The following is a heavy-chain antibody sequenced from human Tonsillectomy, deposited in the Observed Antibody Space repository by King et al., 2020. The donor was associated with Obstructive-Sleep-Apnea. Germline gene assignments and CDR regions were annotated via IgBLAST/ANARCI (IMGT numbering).Heavy chain of an antibody. D-gene: IGHD3-10*01. CDR3: ARVGYYYGSGSYPYYFDY. CDR1: GFTFDDYA. Sequence: VQLVESGGGLVPPGRSLRLSCAASGFTFDDYALHWVRQAPGKGLEWVSGISWNGGAIGYADSVKGRFTISRDNPKNSLYLQMTSLRAEDTALYYCARVGYYYGSGSYPYYFDYWGQGTLVTVSS. CDR2: ISWNGGAI. J-gene: IGHJ4*02. V-gene: IGHV3-9*01.